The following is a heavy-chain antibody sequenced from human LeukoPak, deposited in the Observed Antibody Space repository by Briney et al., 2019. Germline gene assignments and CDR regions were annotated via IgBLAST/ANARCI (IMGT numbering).Heavy chain of an antibody. J-gene: IGHJ4*02. V-gene: IGHV3-73*01. CDR1: GFSFSDAA. Sequence: GGSLRLSCAASGFSFSDAAIHWVRQASGKRLEWVGRIRSRTSDYATAYAASVKGRFTIFRDDSKNTAYLQMNSLRADDTAVYYCTRHLIDYWGQGTLVTVSS. CDR3: TRHLIDY. CDR2: IRSRTSDYAT.